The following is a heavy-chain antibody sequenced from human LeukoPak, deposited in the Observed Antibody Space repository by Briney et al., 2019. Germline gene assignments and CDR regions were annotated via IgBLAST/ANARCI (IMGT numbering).Heavy chain of an antibody. CDR2: ISTTGSTI. J-gene: IGHJ4*02. D-gene: IGHD2-21*02. Sequence: PGGSLRLSCVASGFTFSRYSMNWVRQAPGKGLDWVSYISTTGSTIYYADSVKGRFTISRDNAKNSLYLQMNSLRAEDTAVYYCARVVAVTSYYFDYWGQGTLVTVSS. V-gene: IGHV3-48*01. CDR3: ARVVAVTSYYFDY. CDR1: GFTFSRYS.